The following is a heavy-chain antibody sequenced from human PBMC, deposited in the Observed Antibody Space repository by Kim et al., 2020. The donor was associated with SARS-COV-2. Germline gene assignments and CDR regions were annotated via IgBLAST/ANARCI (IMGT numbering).Heavy chain of an antibody. Sequence: SETLSLTCTVSGGSISSGGYYWSWIRQHPGKGLEWIGYIYYSGSTYYNPSLKSRVTISVDTSKNQFSLKLSSVTAADTAVYYCARDHSQQLVFDPWGQGTLVTVSS. CDR2: IYYSGST. D-gene: IGHD6-13*01. CDR3: ARDHSQQLVFDP. J-gene: IGHJ5*02. V-gene: IGHV4-31*03. CDR1: GGSISSGGYY.